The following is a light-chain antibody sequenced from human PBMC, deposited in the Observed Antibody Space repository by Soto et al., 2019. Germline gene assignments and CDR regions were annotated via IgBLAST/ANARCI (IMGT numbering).Light chain of an antibody. Sequence: EIVMTRSPATLSVSPGERATLSCRASQGVSSNLAWYQQKPGQSPRLLIYDASTRATGIPARFSGSGSGTEFTLTISSLQSEDFAVYYCQQYNNWPPRTFGQGTKVEIK. J-gene: IGKJ1*01. CDR2: DAS. CDR3: QQYNNWPPRT. V-gene: IGKV3-15*01. CDR1: QGVSSN.